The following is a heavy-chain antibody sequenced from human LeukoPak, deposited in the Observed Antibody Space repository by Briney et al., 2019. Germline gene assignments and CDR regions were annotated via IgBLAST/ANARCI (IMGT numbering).Heavy chain of an antibody. V-gene: IGHV4-34*01. Sequence: PSETLSLTCAVYGGSFSGYYWSWIRQPPGKGLEWIGEINHSGSTNYNPSLKSRVTISVDTSKNQFSLKLSSVTAADTAVYYCARRRDGYKRLWDYWGQGTLVTVSS. CDR1: GGSFSGYY. D-gene: IGHD5-24*01. CDR2: INHSGST. J-gene: IGHJ4*02. CDR3: ARRRDGYKRLWDY.